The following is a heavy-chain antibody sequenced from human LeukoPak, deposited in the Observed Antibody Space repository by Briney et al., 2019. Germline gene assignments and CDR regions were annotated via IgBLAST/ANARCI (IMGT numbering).Heavy chain of an antibody. Sequence: GGSLRLSCAASGFTFSGYGMHWVRQAPGKGLEWVAVIWYDGSNKYYADSVKGRFAISRDNSKNTLYLQMNSLRAEDTAVYYCARYYYDSSGYCNDYWGQGTLVTVSS. D-gene: IGHD3-22*01. CDR2: IWYDGSNK. CDR1: GFTFSGYG. CDR3: ARYYYDSSGYCNDY. J-gene: IGHJ4*02. V-gene: IGHV3-33*01.